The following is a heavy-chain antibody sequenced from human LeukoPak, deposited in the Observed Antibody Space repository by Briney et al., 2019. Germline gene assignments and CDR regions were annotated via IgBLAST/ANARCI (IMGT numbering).Heavy chain of an antibody. CDR2: MNPNSGNT. Sequence: GASVKVSCKASGYTFTSYDINWVRQATGQGLEWMGWMNPNSGNTGYAQKFQGRVTMTSNTSISTAYMELSSLRSEDTAVYYCASGDFWSGYQSDYWGQGTLVTVSS. CDR3: ASGDFWSGYQSDY. CDR1: GYTFTSYD. J-gene: IGHJ4*02. D-gene: IGHD3-3*01. V-gene: IGHV1-8*01.